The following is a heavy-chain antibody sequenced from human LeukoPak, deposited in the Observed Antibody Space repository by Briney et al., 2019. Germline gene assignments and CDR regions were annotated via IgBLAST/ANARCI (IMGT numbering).Heavy chain of an antibody. J-gene: IGHJ6*02. D-gene: IGHD2-21*02. CDR2: IYSGGST. V-gene: IGHV3-66*01. CDR1: GFTFNIAW. CDR3: ARDPVVVVTVGYGMDV. Sequence: GGSLRLSCAASGFTFNIAWMSWARQAPGKGLEWVSVIYSGGSTYYADSVKGRFTISRDNSKNTLYLQMNSLRAEDTAVYYCARDPVVVVTVGYGMDVWGQGTTVTVSS.